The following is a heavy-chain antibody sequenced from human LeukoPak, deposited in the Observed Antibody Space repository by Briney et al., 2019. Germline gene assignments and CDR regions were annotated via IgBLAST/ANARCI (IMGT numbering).Heavy chain of an antibody. CDR2: IHSDGSST. Sequence: AGGSLRLSCAASGFTFSNFWMHWVRQAPEKGLVWVSRIHSDGSSTSYADSVKGRFTISRDNSKNTLYLQINSLRAGDTAVYYCAREFSTSFYYFDYWGQGTLATVSS. D-gene: IGHD2-2*01. CDR3: AREFSTSFYYFDY. CDR1: GFTFSNFW. V-gene: IGHV3-74*01. J-gene: IGHJ4*02.